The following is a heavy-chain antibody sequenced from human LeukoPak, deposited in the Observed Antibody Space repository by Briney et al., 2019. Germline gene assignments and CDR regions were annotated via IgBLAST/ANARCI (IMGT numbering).Heavy chain of an antibody. CDR1: GFTVSSNY. D-gene: IGHD2-21*02. CDR3: ARDPWYCGGDCYYH. Sequence: GGSLRLSCAASGFTVSSNYMSWVRQAPGKGLEWVSVTYSGGSTYYADSVKGRFTISRDNSKNTLYLQMNSLRAEDTAVYYCARDPWYCGGDCYYHWGQGTLVTVSS. CDR2: TYSGGST. J-gene: IGHJ4*02. V-gene: IGHV3-66*01.